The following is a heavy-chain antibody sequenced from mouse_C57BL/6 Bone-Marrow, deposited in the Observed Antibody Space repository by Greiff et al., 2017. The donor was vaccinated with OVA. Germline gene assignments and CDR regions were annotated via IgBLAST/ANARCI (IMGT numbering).Heavy chain of an antibody. D-gene: IGHD1-1*01. Sequence: VQLQQSGAELVRPGASVTLSCKASGYTFTDYEMHWVKQTPVHGLEWIGAIDPETGGTAYNQKFKGKAILTADKSSSTAYMELRSLTSEDSAVYYCTRVPIYYYGSSYDYWGQGTTLTVSS. V-gene: IGHV1-15*01. CDR3: TRVPIYYYGSSYDY. CDR2: IDPETGGT. J-gene: IGHJ2*01. CDR1: GYTFTDYE.